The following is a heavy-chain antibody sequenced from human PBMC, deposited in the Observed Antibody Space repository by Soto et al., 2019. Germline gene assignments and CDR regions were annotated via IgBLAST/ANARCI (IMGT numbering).Heavy chain of an antibody. J-gene: IGHJ4*02. CDR3: VKAKCYYDSSGPTGGSYFDY. D-gene: IGHD3-22*01. V-gene: IGHV3-64D*06. CDR2: ISSNGGST. Sequence: GGSLRLSCSASGFTFSSYAMHWVRQAPGKGLEYVSAISSNGGSTYYADSVKGRFTISRDNSKNTLYLQMSSLRAEDTAVYYCVKAKCYYDSSGPTGGSYFDYWGQGTLVTVSS. CDR1: GFTFSSYA.